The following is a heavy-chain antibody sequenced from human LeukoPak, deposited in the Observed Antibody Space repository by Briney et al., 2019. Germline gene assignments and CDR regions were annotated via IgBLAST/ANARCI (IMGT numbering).Heavy chain of an antibody. Sequence: SETLSLTCTVSGGSISSSSYYWGWIRQPPGKGLEWIGSIYYSGSTYYNPSLKSRVTISVDTSKNQFSLKLSSVTAADTAVYYCARHLTITMVRGVGYWGQGTLVTVSS. CDR2: IYYSGST. CDR3: ARHLTITMVRGVGY. D-gene: IGHD3-10*01. CDR1: GGSISSSSYY. J-gene: IGHJ4*02. V-gene: IGHV4-39*01.